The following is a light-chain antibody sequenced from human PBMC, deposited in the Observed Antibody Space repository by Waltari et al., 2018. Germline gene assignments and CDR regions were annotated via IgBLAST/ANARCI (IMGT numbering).Light chain of an antibody. V-gene: IGLV1-44*01. J-gene: IGLJ3*02. CDR3: ASWDDSLNGHWV. CDR2: RND. Sequence: QSVLTQPPSASGTPGQRVTISCSGTSSNLGNNVVTWYQQVPGTAPKPLSYRNDLRPSGVPDRFSASKSGTSASLAISGLQSEDEAEYYCASWDDSLNGHWVFGGGTKVTVL. CDR1: SSNLGNNV.